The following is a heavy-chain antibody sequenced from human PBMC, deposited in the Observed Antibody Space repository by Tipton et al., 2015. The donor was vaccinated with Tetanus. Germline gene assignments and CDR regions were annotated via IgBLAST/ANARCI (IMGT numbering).Heavy chain of an antibody. CDR3: ARGLPREPFYLDY. Sequence: TLSLTCTVSGASINAGGYLWTWVRQRPGKGLEWVGNIFYTALTSYTPALSRPVTISVDSSKNHFFLNLTSVTAADTAVYFCARGLPREPFYLDYWGQGKQVTVSS. D-gene: IGHD1-26*01. V-gene: IGHV4-31*01. J-gene: IGHJ4*02. CDR2: IFYTALT. CDR1: GASINAGGYL.